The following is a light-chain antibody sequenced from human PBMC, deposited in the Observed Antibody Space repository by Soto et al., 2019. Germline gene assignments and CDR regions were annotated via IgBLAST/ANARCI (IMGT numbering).Light chain of an antibody. Sequence: EIVLTQSPGTLSLSPGERATLSCRASQSVSSYLAWYQQKPGQAPRLLIYGASSRATGIPDRFSGSWSGTDVILTIIRLEPEDFAVYYCRQYVRSSRTFGQGTKVEIK. CDR1: QSVSSY. CDR3: RQYVRSSRT. V-gene: IGKV3-20*01. CDR2: GAS. J-gene: IGKJ1*01.